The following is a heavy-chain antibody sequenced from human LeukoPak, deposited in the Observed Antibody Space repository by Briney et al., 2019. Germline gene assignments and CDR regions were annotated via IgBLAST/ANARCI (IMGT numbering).Heavy chain of an antibody. J-gene: IGHJ4*02. Sequence: QAGGSLRLSCAASGFTFSSYEMNWVRQAPGKGLEWVSYISSSGSTIYYADSVKGRFTISRDNAKNSLYLQMNGLRAEDTAVYYCARTSPLGGFDYWGQGTLVTVSS. CDR1: GFTFSSYE. CDR2: ISSSGSTI. CDR3: ARTSPLGGFDY. V-gene: IGHV3-48*03. D-gene: IGHD7-27*01.